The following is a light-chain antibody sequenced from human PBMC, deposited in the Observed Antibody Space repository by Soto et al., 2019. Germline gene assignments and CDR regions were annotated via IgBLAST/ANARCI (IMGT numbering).Light chain of an antibody. V-gene: IGLV2-8*01. CDR2: EVT. CDR1: SSDVGGYNY. Sequence: QSVLTQPPSASGSPGQSVTISCTGTSSDVGGYNYVSWYQQHPGKAPKLMIYEVTKRPSGVPDRFSGPKSGNTASLTVSGLQAEDEADYYCSSYAGNLYVFGPGTKLTVL. J-gene: IGLJ1*01. CDR3: SSYAGNLYV.